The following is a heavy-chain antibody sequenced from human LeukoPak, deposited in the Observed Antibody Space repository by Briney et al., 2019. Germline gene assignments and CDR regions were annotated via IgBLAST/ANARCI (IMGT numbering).Heavy chain of an antibody. Sequence: PSETLSLTCTVSGGSISSYYWSWIRQPPGKGLEWIGYIYYSGSTNYNPSLKSRVTISVDTSKNQFSLKLSSVTAADTAVYYCARDGSIAAAGTGAFDIWGQGTMVTVSS. CDR3: ARDGSIAAAGTGAFDI. CDR1: GGSISSYY. D-gene: IGHD6-13*01. CDR2: IYYSGST. J-gene: IGHJ3*02. V-gene: IGHV4-59*01.